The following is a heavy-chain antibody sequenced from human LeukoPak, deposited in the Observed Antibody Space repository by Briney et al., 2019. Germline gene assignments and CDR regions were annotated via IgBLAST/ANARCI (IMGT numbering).Heavy chain of an antibody. CDR1: GFTFTNYG. CDR3: ATFILVYGLFDY. Sequence: PGGSLRVACSTSGFTFTNYGMNWIRQAPGKGVEWVSSIKKNRAVLYNADSVKGRFTISRDNAKNSLYLQMNSLRAEDTAVYYCATFILVYGLFDYWGQGTLVTVSS. J-gene: IGHJ4*02. D-gene: IGHD2-2*01. CDR2: IKKNRAVL. V-gene: IGHV3-21*01.